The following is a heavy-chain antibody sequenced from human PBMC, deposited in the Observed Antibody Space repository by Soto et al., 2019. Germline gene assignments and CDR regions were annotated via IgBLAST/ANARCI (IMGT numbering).Heavy chain of an antibody. V-gene: IGHV3-74*01. CDR2: VNPDGTIT. CDR1: GYTFSHYW. Sequence: PGGSLRLSCAASGYTFSHYWMHWVRQAPGKGLVWVSRVNPDGTITTYADSVKGRFTISRDNAKNSLYLQMDSLRDEDTAVYFCARAIAVGSTSLDYWGLGTRVTVSS. CDR3: ARAIAVGSTSLDY. D-gene: IGHD6-19*01. J-gene: IGHJ4*02.